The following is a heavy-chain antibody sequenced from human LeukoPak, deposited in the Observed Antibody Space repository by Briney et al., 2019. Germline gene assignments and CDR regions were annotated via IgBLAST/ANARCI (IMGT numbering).Heavy chain of an antibody. CDR3: TREQQQLGFGVQNYYYYYYMDV. CDR2: ISSSGSTI. CDR1: GFTFSSYE. V-gene: IGHV3-48*03. D-gene: IGHD6-13*01. Sequence: GGSLRLSCAASGFTFSSYEMNWVRQAPGKGLEWVSYISSSGSTIYYADSVKGRFTISRDNAKNSLYLQMNSLKTEDTAVYYCTREQQQLGFGVQNYYYYYYMDVWGKGTTVTISS. J-gene: IGHJ6*03.